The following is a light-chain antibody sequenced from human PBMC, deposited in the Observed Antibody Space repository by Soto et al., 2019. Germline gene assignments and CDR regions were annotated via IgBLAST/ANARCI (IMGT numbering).Light chain of an antibody. J-gene: IGKJ4*01. CDR3: HQYYDRHT. CDR1: QSVSSK. CDR2: YTS. Sequence: EIVMTQSPATLSVSPGEGATLSCRASQSVSSKLAWYQQKPGQAPRLLIYYTSTRATGVPAKFSGSGSETDFTLTISGLQSEDSAVYFCHQYYDRHTFGGGTKVEIK. V-gene: IGKV3-15*01.